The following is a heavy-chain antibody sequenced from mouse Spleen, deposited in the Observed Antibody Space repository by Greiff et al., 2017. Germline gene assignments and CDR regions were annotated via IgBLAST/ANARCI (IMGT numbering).Heavy chain of an antibody. D-gene: IGHD2-14*01. V-gene: IGHV7-1*01. CDR3: ARDYRGYFDY. CDR2: SRNKANDYTT. CDR1: GFTFSDFY. Sequence: EVQRVESGGGLVQSGRSLRLSCATSGFTFSDFYMEWVRQAPGKGLEWIAASRNKANDYTTEYSASVKGRFIVSRDTSQSILYLQMNALRAEDTAIYYCARDYRGYFDYWGQGTTLTVSS. J-gene: IGHJ2*01.